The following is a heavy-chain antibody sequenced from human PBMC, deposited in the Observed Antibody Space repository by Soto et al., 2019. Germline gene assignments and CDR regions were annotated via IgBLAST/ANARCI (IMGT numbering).Heavy chain of an antibody. D-gene: IGHD6-6*01. Sequence: PSETLSLTCAVYGGSFSGYYWSLIRQPPGKGLEWIGEINHSGSTNYNPSLKSRVTISVDTSKNQFSLKLSSVTAADTAVYYCARDRSSSSTLNYYYYYGMEVWGQGTTVTVSS. J-gene: IGHJ6*02. V-gene: IGHV4-34*01. CDR3: ARDRSSSSTLNYYYYYGMEV. CDR1: GGSFSGYY. CDR2: INHSGST.